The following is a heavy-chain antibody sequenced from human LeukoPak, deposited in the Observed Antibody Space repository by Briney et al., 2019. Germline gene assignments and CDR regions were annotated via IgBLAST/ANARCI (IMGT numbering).Heavy chain of an antibody. J-gene: IGHJ4*02. CDR1: GFTFDDYA. CDR2: ISWNSGSI. Sequence: GGSLRLSCAASGFTFDDYAMHWVRQAPGKGLEWVSGISWNSGSIGYADSVKGRFTISRDNAKNSLYLQMNSLRAEDTASYYCARAGAVVVGPRGFDYWGQGTLVTVSS. CDR3: ARAGAVVVGPRGFDY. D-gene: IGHD2-15*01. V-gene: IGHV3-9*01.